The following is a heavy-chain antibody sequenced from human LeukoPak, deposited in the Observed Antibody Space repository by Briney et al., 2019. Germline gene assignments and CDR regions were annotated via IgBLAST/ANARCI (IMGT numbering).Heavy chain of an antibody. CDR1: VGSISSYY. Sequence: SETLSLTCTVSVGSISSYYWSWMRQPAGKGLEWIGRIYTSGGTNYTPSIKSRVTISVDKSKNQFSLKLSSVTAADTAVYYCARIHSSGRIEGNDYWGKGTLVTVSS. D-gene: IGHD6-19*01. CDR3: ARIHSSGRIEGNDY. V-gene: IGHV4-4*07. CDR2: IYTSGGT. J-gene: IGHJ4*02.